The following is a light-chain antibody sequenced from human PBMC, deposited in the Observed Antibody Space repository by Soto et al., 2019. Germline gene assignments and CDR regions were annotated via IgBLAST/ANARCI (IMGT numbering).Light chain of an antibody. J-gene: IGKJ1*01. V-gene: IGKV3-15*01. Sequence: ELVMTQSPVTLSVSPGERATLSCRAAQGVTTNFAWYQQKPGQAPRLLIYGASTRATGIPARFSGSGSGTEFTLTISSLQSEDFAVYYCQQYNNWPQTFGQGTKVDIK. CDR2: GAS. CDR3: QQYNNWPQT. CDR1: QGVTTN.